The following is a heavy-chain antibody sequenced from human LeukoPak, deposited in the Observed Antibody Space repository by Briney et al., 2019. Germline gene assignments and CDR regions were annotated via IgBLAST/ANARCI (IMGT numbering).Heavy chain of an antibody. D-gene: IGHD3-10*01. CDR2: IYYSGST. CDR1: GGSVSSGSYY. J-gene: IGHJ4*02. V-gene: IGHV4-61*01. Sequence: PSETLSLTCTVSGGSVSSGSYYWSWIRQPPGKGLEWIGYIYYSGSTNYNPSLKSRVTISVDTSKNQFSLKLSSVTAADTAVYYCARVSYGSGSNFDYWGQGTLVTVSS. CDR3: ARVSYGSGSNFDY.